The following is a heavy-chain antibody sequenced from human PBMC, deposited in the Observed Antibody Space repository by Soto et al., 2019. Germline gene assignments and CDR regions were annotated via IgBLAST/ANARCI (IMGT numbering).Heavy chain of an antibody. V-gene: IGHV3-23*01. J-gene: IGHJ3*02. CDR2: ISGSGGST. Sequence: EWVSAISGSGGSTYYADSVKGRFTISRDNSKNTLYLQMNSLRAEDTAVYYCAKDNHDTIFGVVPDAFDIWXXGAM. CDR3: AKDNHDTIFGVVPDAFDI. D-gene: IGHD3-3*01.